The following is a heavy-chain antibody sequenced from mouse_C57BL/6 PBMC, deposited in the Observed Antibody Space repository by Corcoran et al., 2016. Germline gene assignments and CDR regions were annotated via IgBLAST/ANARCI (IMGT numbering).Heavy chain of an antibody. V-gene: IGHV14-3*01. Sequence: EVQQQQSVAELVRPGASVKLSCTASGFTIKNNYMHWVKQRPEQGLEWSGRIDPANVNTKYAPKCQGKATITADTSSNTAYLQLSSLTSEDTAIYYCARRVTPYYYGSSAMDYWGQGTSVTVSS. CDR3: ARRVTPYYYGSSAMDY. CDR2: IDPANVNT. D-gene: IGHD1-1*01. CDR1: GFTIKNNY. J-gene: IGHJ4*01.